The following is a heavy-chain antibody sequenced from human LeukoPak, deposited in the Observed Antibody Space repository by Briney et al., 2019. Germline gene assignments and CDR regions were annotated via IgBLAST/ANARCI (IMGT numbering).Heavy chain of an antibody. CDR1: GVTFSSYA. CDR3: AKGYCSSTSCYDYWYFDL. J-gene: IGHJ2*01. D-gene: IGHD2-2*01. V-gene: IGHV3-23*01. CDR2: ISGSGGST. Sequence: GGSLRLSCAASGVTFSSYAMSWVRQAPGKGLEWVSAISGSGGSTYYADSVKGRFTISRDNSKNTLYLQMNSLRAEDTAVYYCAKGYCSSTSCYDYWYFDLWGRGTLVTVSS.